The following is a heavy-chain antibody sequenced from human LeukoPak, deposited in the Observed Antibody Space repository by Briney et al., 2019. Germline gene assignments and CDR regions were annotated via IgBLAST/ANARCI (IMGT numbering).Heavy chain of an antibody. CDR3: TTDKNYGGYHGY. Sequence: GRSLRLSCTSSGFTFVDYAMSWVRPAPGKGLEWVGFIRSKAYGGAAEYAASVKDRFTIARDDSKSIAYLQMSSLKTEDTGVYYCTTDKNYGGYHGYWGQGTLVTVAS. CDR1: GFTFVDYA. D-gene: IGHD5-18*01. J-gene: IGHJ4*02. CDR2: IRSKAYGGAA. V-gene: IGHV3-49*04.